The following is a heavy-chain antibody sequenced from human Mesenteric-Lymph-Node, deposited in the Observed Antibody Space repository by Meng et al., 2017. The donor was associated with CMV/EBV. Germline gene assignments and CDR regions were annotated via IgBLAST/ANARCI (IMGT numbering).Heavy chain of an antibody. Sequence: GESLKISCAASGFTFSSYAMSWVRQAPGKGLEWVSAISGSGGSTYYADSVKGRFTISRDNSKNTLDLQMNSLRAEDTAIYYCAKTSSSWYGEYFDYWGQGTLVTVSS. D-gene: IGHD6-13*01. CDR1: GFTFSSYA. V-gene: IGHV3-23*01. CDR3: AKTSSSWYGEYFDY. CDR2: ISGSGGST. J-gene: IGHJ4*02.